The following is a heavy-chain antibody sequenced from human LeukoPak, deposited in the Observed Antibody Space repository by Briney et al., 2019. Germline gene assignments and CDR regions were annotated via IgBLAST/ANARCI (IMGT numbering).Heavy chain of an antibody. CDR3: VRGQFFFAF. J-gene: IGHJ2*01. CDR1: GGSFSGYY. V-gene: IGHV4-34*01. CDR2: MHYSGAT. D-gene: IGHD3-3*01. Sequence: PSGTLSLTCAVYGGSFSGYYWSWIRQPPGKGLEWIGEMHYSGATNYNPSLKSRVTISADTSVNRFSLKLTSVTAADTAVYYCVRGQFFFAFWSRGTPVTVSS.